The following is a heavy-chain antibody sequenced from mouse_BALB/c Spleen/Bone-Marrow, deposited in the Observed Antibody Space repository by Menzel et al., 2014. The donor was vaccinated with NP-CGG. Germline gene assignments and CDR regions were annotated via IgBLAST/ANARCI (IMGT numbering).Heavy chain of an antibody. J-gene: IGHJ2*01. Sequence: VKLVESGAELVRPGSSVKISCKASSYAFSIYWMNWVKQRPGQGLEWIGQIYPGDDDTDYNGKFKGKATLTADRSSSTAYMQLNSLTSEDSAVYFCARGGISIDYWGQGTTLTVSS. CDR1: SYAFSIYW. V-gene: IGHV1-80*01. CDR2: IYPGDDDT. CDR3: ARGGISIDY.